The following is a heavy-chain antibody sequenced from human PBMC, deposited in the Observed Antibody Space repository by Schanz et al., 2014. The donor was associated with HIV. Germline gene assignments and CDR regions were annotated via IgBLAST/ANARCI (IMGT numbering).Heavy chain of an antibody. V-gene: IGHV3-33*06. Sequence: QEQLVESGGGVVQPGKSLRLSCAASGFTFRNFGMHWVRQAPGKGLEWVAAMWYDESHKGYADSVKGRFTISRDNSKNTLYLQMNRLRAEDTAVYYCAKDRRGGYQFLYGLDVWGQGTTVTVSS. D-gene: IGHD2-2*01. CDR3: AKDRRGGYQFLYGLDV. CDR2: MWYDESHK. CDR1: GFTFRNFG. J-gene: IGHJ6*02.